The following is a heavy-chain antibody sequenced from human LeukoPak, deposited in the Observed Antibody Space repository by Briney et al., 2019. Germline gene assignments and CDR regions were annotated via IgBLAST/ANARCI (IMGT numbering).Heavy chain of an antibody. Sequence: GGSLRLSCAASGFTFSSYAMSWVRQAPGKGLEWVSAISGSGGSTYYADSVKGRFTISRDNSKNTLYLLMNSLRAEDTAVYYCAREGYDSSGYYLVYWGQGTLVTVSS. CDR3: AREGYDSSGYYLVY. J-gene: IGHJ4*02. CDR1: GFTFSSYA. V-gene: IGHV3-23*01. D-gene: IGHD3-22*01. CDR2: ISGSGGST.